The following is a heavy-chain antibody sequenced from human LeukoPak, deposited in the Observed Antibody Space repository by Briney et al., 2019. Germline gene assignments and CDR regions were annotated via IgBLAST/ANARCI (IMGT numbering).Heavy chain of an antibody. CDR3: ARRIDLSFDS. D-gene: IGHD3-3*01. CDR1: GYTYSSYW. J-gene: IGHJ4*02. V-gene: IGHV5-51*01. Sequence: GESLKISCKGSGYTYSSYWLGWVRQMPGKGLELMGIIFPYDSDTRYNPSFQGQVTISVDRSISTAYLQWSSLKASDTAIYFCARRIDLSFDSWGQGTLVTVSS. CDR2: IFPYDSDT.